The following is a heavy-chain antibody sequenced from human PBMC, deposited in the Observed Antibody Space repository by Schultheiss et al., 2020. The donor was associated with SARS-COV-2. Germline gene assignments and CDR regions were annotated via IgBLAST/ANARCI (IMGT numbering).Heavy chain of an antibody. Sequence: SQTLSLTCAVSGYSISSGYYWSWIRQPAGKGLEWIGRIYTSGSTNYNPSLKSRVTMSVDTSKNQFSLKLSSVTAADTAVYYCARELIGSDTLARPFQHWGQGTLVTVSS. CDR2: IYTSGST. D-gene: IGHD6-6*01. J-gene: IGHJ1*01. CDR3: ARELIGSDTLARPFQH. V-gene: IGHV4-61*02. CDR1: GYSISSGYY.